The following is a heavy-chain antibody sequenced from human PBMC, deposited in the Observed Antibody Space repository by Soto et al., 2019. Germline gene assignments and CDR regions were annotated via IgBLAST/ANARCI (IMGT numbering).Heavy chain of an antibody. CDR3: AHSGAYSSKLHFDN. CDR2: IYWNDDK. D-gene: IGHD6-19*01. Sequence: QITLRESGPTLAKPTQTLTLTCTFSGFSLYTSGVSVTWIRQPPGKALEWLALIYWNDDKRYSPSLKSRLTITKDTSKNQVVLTMTNVDPVDTGTYYCAHSGAYSSKLHFDNWGPGTLVTVSS. V-gene: IGHV2-5*01. J-gene: IGHJ4*02. CDR1: GFSLYTSGVS.